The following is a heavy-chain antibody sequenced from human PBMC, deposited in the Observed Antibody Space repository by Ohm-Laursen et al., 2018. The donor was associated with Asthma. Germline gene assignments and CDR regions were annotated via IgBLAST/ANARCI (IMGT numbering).Heavy chain of an antibody. Sequence: SLRLSCAASGYTFSRYSIHWVRQIPGKGLEWVASISTASSFIYYADSVRGRFTTSRDDAQNTLYLQMNSLTVDDTAVYYCARGNLEGLLWGQGTLVTVSS. D-gene: IGHD5-24*01. CDR3: ARGNLEGLL. CDR1: GYTFSRYS. CDR2: ISTASSFI. V-gene: IGHV3-21*01. J-gene: IGHJ4*02.